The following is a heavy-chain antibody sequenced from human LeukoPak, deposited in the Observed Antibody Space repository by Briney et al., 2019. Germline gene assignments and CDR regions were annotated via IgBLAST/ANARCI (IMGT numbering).Heavy chain of an antibody. CDR2: FSSDGRP. Sequence: PSETLSLTCSVSGGPISSNTYHWAWIRQPPGKGLEWIATFSSDGRPYYSSSLKSSVSISVDTSKNQISLKVRSVTAADTAVYYCARLFGQRGDNYFDSWGQGTLVTVSS. CDR1: GGPISSNTYH. D-gene: IGHD2-21*01. V-gene: IGHV4-39*01. CDR3: ARLFGQRGDNYFDS. J-gene: IGHJ4*02.